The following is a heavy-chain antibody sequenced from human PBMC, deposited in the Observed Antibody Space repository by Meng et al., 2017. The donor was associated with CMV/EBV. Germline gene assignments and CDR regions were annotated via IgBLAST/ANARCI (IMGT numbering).Heavy chain of an antibody. CDR1: GGTFSSYA. CDR3: ARDTMVRGYYYYYYGMDV. D-gene: IGHD3-10*01. J-gene: IGHJ6*02. CDR2: IIPIFGTA. V-gene: IGHV1-69*05. Sequence: SVKVSCKASGGTFSSYAISWVRQAPGQGLVWMGGIIPIFGTANYAQKFQGRVTITTDESTSTAYMELSSMRSEDTAVYYCARDTMVRGYYYYYYGMDVWGQGTTVTVSS.